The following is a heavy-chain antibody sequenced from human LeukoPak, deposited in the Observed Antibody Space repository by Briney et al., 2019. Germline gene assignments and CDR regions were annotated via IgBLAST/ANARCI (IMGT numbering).Heavy chain of an antibody. D-gene: IGHD3-22*01. J-gene: IGHJ4*02. Sequence: PSETLSLTCTVSGGSISSYYWSWIRQPAGKGLEWIGRIYTSGSTNYNPSLKSRVTISIDRSKNQFSLKLRSVTAADTAVYFCARGDSSGYYYFDYWGQGILVTVSS. CDR2: IYTSGST. V-gene: IGHV4-4*07. CDR1: GGSISSYY. CDR3: ARGDSSGYYYFDY.